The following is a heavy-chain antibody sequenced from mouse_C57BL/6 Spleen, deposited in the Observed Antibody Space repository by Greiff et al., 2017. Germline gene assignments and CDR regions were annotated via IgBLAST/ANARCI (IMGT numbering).Heavy chain of an antibody. V-gene: IGHV1-69*01. CDR1: GYTFTSYW. J-gene: IGHJ1*03. D-gene: IGHD1-1*01. CDR2: IDPSDSYT. CDR3: ARVTTNWYFDV. Sequence: VQLQQPGAELVMPGASVKLSCKASGYTFTSYWMHWVKQRPGQGLEWIGEIDPSDSYTNYNQKFKGKSTLTVDKSSSTAYMQLSSLTSEDSAVYCCARVTTNWYFDVWGTGTTVTVSS.